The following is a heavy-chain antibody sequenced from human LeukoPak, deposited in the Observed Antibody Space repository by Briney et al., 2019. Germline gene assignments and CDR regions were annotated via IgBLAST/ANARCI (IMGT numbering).Heavy chain of an antibody. J-gene: IGHJ4*02. CDR2: INHSGST. V-gene: IGHV4-34*01. Sequence: KPSETLSLTCAVYGGSFSGYYWSWIRQPPGKGLEWIGEINHSGSTNYNPSLKSRVTISVDTSKNQFSLKLSSVTAADTAVYYCARHLPDYDFWSGYYSPLDYWGQGTLVTVSS. CDR1: GGSFSGYY. D-gene: IGHD3-3*01. CDR3: ARHLPDYDFWSGYYSPLDY.